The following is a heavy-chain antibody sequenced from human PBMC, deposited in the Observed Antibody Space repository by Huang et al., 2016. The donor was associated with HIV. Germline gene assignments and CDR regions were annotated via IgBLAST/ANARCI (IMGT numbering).Heavy chain of an antibody. CDR3: SRQDEKGYCAGDCSNHYYFGLDV. CDR1: GVSISNSSYY. CDR2: LYYGGIT. D-gene: IGHD2-21*02. Sequence: QLQLQESGPGLVKPSETLSLTCTVSGVSISNSSYYWGWIRQTPGKGLEYIGSLYYGGITYDTPSLKCRITLAIDSSKNQFSLKLNSVTAADTAVYYCSRQDEKGYCAGDCSNHYYFGLDVWGHGTTVTVS. J-gene: IGHJ6*02. V-gene: IGHV4-39*01.